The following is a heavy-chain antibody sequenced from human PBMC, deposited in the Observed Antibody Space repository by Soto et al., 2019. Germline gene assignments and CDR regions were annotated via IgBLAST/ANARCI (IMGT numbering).Heavy chain of an antibody. CDR3: GHWGYSNGWSDH. J-gene: IGHJ4*02. D-gene: IGHD6-19*01. Sequence: SGPSLVNATHTLTLTWTVSGFSLSTTAVGGGWVRQPPGKSLEWLGLIYWNDEKRYSPSLKTRLTITKDASKHQVVLTMINIDRVDTATYYCGHWGYSNGWSDHWGQGSPVTDSS. CDR2: IYWNDEK. CDR1: GFSLSTTAVG. V-gene: IGHV2-5*01.